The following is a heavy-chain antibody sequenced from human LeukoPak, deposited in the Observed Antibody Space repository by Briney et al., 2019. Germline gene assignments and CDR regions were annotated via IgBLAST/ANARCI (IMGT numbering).Heavy chain of an antibody. CDR1: GFTFSDYY. Sequence: GGSLRLSCAASGFTFSDYYMSWIRQAPGKGLEWVSYISSSGSTIYYADSGKGRFTISRDNAKNSLYLQMNSLRAEDTAVYYCARSYDFWSGTFDYWGQGTLVTVSS. CDR2: ISSSGSTI. D-gene: IGHD3-3*01. CDR3: ARSYDFWSGTFDY. V-gene: IGHV3-11*04. J-gene: IGHJ4*02.